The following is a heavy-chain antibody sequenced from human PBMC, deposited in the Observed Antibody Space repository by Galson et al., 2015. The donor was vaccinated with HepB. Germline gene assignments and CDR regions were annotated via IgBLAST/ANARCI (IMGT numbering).Heavy chain of an antibody. D-gene: IGHD4-17*01. J-gene: IGHJ6*02. V-gene: IGHV4-39*01. CDR1: GGSISSSSYY. Sequence: LSLTCTVSGGSISSSSYYWGWIRQPPGKGLEWIGSIYYSGSTYYNPSLKSRVTISVDTSKNQFSLKLSSVTAADTAVYYCAGHPFYGDYEGDYGMDVWGQGTTVTVSS. CDR3: AGHPFYGDYEGDYGMDV. CDR2: IYYSGST.